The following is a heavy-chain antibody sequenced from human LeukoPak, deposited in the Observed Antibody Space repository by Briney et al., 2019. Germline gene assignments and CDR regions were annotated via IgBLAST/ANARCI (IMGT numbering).Heavy chain of an antibody. V-gene: IGHV1-2*02. CDR3: ARPDILTGYWQFDY. J-gene: IGHJ4*02. Sequence: GASVKVSCKTSGYTFTGHYMHWVRQAPGQGLEWMGWINPNSGGTNYAQKFQGRVTMTRDTSISTAYMELSRLRSDDTAMYYCARPDILTGYWQFDYWGQGTLVTVSS. CDR2: INPNSGGT. D-gene: IGHD3-9*01. CDR1: GYTFTGHY.